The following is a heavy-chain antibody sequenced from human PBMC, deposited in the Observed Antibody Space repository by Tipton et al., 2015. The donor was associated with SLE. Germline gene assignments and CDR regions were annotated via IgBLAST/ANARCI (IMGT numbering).Heavy chain of an antibody. V-gene: IGHV4-34*01. CDR3: ARWGGAKGAFDI. J-gene: IGHJ3*02. CDR1: GGSFSGYY. CDR2: INHSGST. D-gene: IGHD1-26*01. Sequence: TLSLTCAVYGGSFSGYYWSWIRQPPGKGLEWIGEINHSGSTNYNPSLKSRVTISVDTSKNQFSLKLSSVTAADTAVYYCARWGGAKGAFDIWGQGTMVTVSS.